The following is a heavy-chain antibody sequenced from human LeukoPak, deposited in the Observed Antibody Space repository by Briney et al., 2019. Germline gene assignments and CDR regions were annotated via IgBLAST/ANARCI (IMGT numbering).Heavy chain of an antibody. CDR3: ARANRITIFGVVISWFDY. D-gene: IGHD3-3*01. V-gene: IGHV3-7*01. J-gene: IGHJ4*02. CDR2: IKQDGSEK. CDR1: GFTFSSYW. Sequence: PGGSLRLSCAASGFTFSSYWMSWVRQAPGKGLEWVANIKQDGSEKYYVDSVKGRFTISRGNAKNSLYLQMNSLRAEDTAVYYCARANRITIFGVVISWFDYWGQGTLVTVSS.